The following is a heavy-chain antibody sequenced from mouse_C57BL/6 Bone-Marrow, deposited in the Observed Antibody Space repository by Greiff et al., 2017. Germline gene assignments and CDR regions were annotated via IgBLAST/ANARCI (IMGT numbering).Heavy chain of an antibody. D-gene: IGHD2-4*01. CDR1: GYTFTDHT. CDR2: IYPRDGST. J-gene: IGHJ3*01. Sequence: VKLQESDAELVKPGASVKISCKVSGYTFTDHTIHWMKQRPEQGLEWIGYIYPRDGSTKYNEKFKGKATLTADKSSSTAYMQLNSLTSEDSAVYFCARDEDYDAWFAYWGQGTLVTVSA. CDR3: ARDEDYDAWFAY. V-gene: IGHV1-78*01.